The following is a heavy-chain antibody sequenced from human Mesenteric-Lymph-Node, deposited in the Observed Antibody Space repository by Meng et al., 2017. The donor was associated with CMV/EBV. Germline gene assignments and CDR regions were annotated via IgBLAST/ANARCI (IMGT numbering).Heavy chain of an antibody. Sequence: GGSLRLSCAASGFGFSDYLMSWIRQAPGKGLEWVSSITNSGSTTYYADSVKGRFTISRDNAKKSLHLQMNSLRAEDTAIYYCARADVTDVVGHLYYYYGMDVWGQGTTVTVSS. CDR3: ARADVTDVVGHLYYYYGMDV. CDR1: GFGFSDYL. D-gene: IGHD2-15*01. CDR2: ITNSGSTT. V-gene: IGHV3-11*04. J-gene: IGHJ6*02.